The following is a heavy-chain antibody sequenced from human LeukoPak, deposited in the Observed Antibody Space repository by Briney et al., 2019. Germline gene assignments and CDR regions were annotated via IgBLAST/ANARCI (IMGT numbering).Heavy chain of an antibody. CDR3: ARQTDAFDI. Sequence: GASVKVSCKASGGTFSSYAISWVRQATGQGLEWMGWMNPNSGNTGYAQKFQGRVTMTRNTSISTAYMELSSLRSEDTAVYYCARQTDAFDIWGQGTMVTVSS. CDR1: GGTFSSYA. CDR2: MNPNSGNT. J-gene: IGHJ3*02. V-gene: IGHV1-8*02.